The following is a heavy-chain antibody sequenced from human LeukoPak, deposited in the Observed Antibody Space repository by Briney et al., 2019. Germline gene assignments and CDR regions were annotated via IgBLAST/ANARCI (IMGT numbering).Heavy chain of an antibody. Sequence: ASVKVSCKASGYTFTAYYMHWVRQAPGQGLEWMGWINPNSGDTHYAQKFQGRVTMTRDTSISTAYMELSRLRSDDTAVYYCARDYLSDTFDIWGQGTMVTASS. D-gene: IGHD2/OR15-2a*01. CDR1: GYTFTAYY. CDR3: ARDYLSDTFDI. CDR2: INPNSGDT. J-gene: IGHJ3*02. V-gene: IGHV1-2*02.